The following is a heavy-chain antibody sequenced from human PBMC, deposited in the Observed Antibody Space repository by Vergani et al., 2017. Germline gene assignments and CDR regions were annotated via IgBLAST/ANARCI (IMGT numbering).Heavy chain of an antibody. CDR3: TTVFYGSGSYYNDTPWY. CDR2: IISKTDGGTT. J-gene: IGHJ4*02. D-gene: IGHD3-10*01. CDR1: GFTFSNAW. V-gene: IGHV3-15*07. Sequence: EVQLVESGGGLVKPGGSLRLSCAASGFTFSNAWMNWVRQAPGKGLEWVGRIISKTDGGTTDYAAPVKGRFTISRDDSKNTLYLQMNSLKTEDTAVYYCTTVFYGSGSYYNDTPWYWGQGTLVTVSS.